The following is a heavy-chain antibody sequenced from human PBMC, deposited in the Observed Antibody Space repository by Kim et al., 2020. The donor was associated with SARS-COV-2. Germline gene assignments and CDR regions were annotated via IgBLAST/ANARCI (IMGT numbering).Heavy chain of an antibody. V-gene: IGHV7-4-1*02. CDR2: INTKTGNP. D-gene: IGHD6-13*01. CDR1: GYILTTYS. Sequence: ASVKVSCKASGYILTTYSIIWVRQAPGQGLEWMGWINTKTGNPEYAQGFTGRFAFSVDTSVNTAYLQISSLKAEDTAVYFRTKDVGLAAAGLHGMDVWGQGTTVTVTS. CDR3: TKDVGLAAAGLHGMDV. J-gene: IGHJ6*02.